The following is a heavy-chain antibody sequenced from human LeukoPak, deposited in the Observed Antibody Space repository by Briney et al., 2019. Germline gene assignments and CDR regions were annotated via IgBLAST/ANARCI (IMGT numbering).Heavy chain of an antibody. D-gene: IGHD5-18*01. CDR2: ISAYNGNT. J-gene: IGHJ5*02. CDR1: GYTFTSYG. CDR3: ARDRIQLWLMNNWFDP. Sequence: ASVKVSCKASGYTFTSYGISWVRQAPGQGLEWMGWISAYNGNTNYAQKLQGRVTMTTDTSTSTAYMELRSLRSDDTAVYYCARDRIQLWLMNNWFDPWGQGTLVIVSS. V-gene: IGHV1-18*01.